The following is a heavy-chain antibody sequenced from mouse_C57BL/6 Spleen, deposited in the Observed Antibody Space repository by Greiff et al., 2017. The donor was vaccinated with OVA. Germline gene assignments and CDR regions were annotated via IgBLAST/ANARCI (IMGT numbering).Heavy chain of an antibody. D-gene: IGHD4-1*02. CDR2: IYPGSGNT. CDR3: ARAPNWDHFDY. V-gene: IGHV1-66*01. Sequence: QVQLQQSGPELVKPGASVKISCKASGYSFTSYYIHWVKQRPGQGLEWIGWIYPGSGNTKYNEKFKGKATLTADTSSSTAYMQLSSLTSEDSAVYYCARAPNWDHFDYWGQGTTLTVSS. J-gene: IGHJ2*01. CDR1: GYSFTSYY.